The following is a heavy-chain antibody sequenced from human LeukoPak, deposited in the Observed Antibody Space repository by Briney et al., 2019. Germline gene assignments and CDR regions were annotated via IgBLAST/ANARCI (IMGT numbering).Heavy chain of an antibody. V-gene: IGHV3-9*01. D-gene: IGHD6-13*01. J-gene: IGHJ4*02. CDR3: AKVSSYSSSWYYFDY. CDR2: ISWNSGSI. Sequence: HPGGSLRFSCAASGFTFDDYAMHWVRQAPGKGLEWVSGISWNSGSIGYADSVKGRFTISRDNAKNSLYLQMNSLRAEDTALYYCAKVSSYSSSWYYFDYWGQGTLVTVSS. CDR1: GFTFDDYA.